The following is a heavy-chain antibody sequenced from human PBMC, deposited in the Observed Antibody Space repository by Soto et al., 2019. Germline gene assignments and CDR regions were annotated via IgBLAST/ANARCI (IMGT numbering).Heavy chain of an antibody. CDR2: IYPGDSDT. J-gene: IGHJ3*02. D-gene: IGHD3-9*01. Sequence: PRESLMISYKASGYRFNNYCIRSMCQMPGKGQEWLGIIYPGDSDTKYSPSFQGQVTISADKSINTAYLQWSSLKASDIGMYYCARQQEKRHFDWSSSPRDAFDIWGRGIMLTVSS. V-gene: IGHV5-51*01. CDR1: GYRFNNYC. CDR3: ARQQEKRHFDWSSSPRDAFDI.